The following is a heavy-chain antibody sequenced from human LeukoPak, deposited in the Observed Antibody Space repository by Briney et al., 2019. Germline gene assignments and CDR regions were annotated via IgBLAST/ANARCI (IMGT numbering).Heavy chain of an antibody. CDR2: ISCSGTT. J-gene: IGHJ6*03. Sequence: SETLSLTCTVSGGSISSSSYCWGWIRQPPGKGLEWIASISCSGTTYYNPSLKSRVTISVDTSKSQFSLKLSSVTAADTAVYYCARDVATRPGYYYYYYMDAWGKGTTVTISS. CDR3: ARDVATRPGYYYYYYMDA. V-gene: IGHV4-39*02. CDR1: GGSISSSSYC. D-gene: IGHD5-12*01.